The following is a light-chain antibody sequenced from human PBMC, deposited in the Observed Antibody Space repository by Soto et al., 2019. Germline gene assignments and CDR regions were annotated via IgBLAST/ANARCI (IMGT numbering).Light chain of an antibody. CDR3: QQYNTYSWT. CDR2: DAS. J-gene: IGKJ1*01. Sequence: DIQIAQSPSSLSSSVSERLTIPSLPSQSISSWLAWYQQMPGKAPKLLIYDASSLHSGVPSRFSGSGSGTEFTLTISSLQPDDFATYYCQQYNTYSWTFGQGTKVDIK. V-gene: IGKV1-5*01. CDR1: QSISSW.